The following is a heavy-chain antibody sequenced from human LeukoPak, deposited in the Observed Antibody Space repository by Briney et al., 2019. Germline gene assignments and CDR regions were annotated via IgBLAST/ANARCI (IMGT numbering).Heavy chain of an antibody. CDR3: ARRSEFDNTHYHYFDY. CDR2: IYHSGST. J-gene: IGHJ4*02. V-gene: IGHV4-39*01. D-gene: IGHD2-15*01. Sequence: SQTLSLTCTVSGGSIDSRSYYWDWIRQAPGKGLEWIGTIYHSGSTEYNPSLKSRVAIFVDTSKNQFSLILHSVAAADTAVYYCARRSEFDNTHYHYFDYWGQGALVTVSS. CDR1: GGSIDSRSYY.